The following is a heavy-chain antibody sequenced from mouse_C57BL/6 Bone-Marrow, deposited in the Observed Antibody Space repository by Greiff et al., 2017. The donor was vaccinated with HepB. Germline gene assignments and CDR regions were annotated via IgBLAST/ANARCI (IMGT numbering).Heavy chain of an antibody. CDR2: IYPGDGDT. CDR1: GYAFSSSW. J-gene: IGHJ4*01. V-gene: IGHV1-82*01. CDR3: ASPGGFSMDY. Sequence: QVQLQQSGPELVKPGASVKISCKASGYAFSSSWMNWVKQRPGKGLEWIGRIYPGDGDTNYNGKFKGKATLTADKSSSKAYMQLSSLTSEDSAVYFCASPGGFSMDYWGQGTSVTVSS. D-gene: IGHD3-2*02.